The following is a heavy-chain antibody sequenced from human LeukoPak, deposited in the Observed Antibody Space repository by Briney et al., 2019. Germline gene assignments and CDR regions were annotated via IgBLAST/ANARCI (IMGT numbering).Heavy chain of an antibody. V-gene: IGHV5-51*01. J-gene: IGHJ3*02. CDR3: ARGRGRQATDAFDI. CDR1: EYSFINYW. CDR2: IYPGDSDI. Sequence: GDSLKISCKASEYSFINYWIAWVRQMPGKGLEWMGIIYPGDSDIRYSPSFQGQVTISADKSISTAYLQCSSLKASDTAMYYCARGRGRQATDAFDIWGQGTMVTVSS. D-gene: IGHD3-16*01.